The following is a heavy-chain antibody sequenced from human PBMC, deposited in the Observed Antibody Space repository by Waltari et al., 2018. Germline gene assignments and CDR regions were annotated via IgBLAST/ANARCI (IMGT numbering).Heavy chain of an antibody. J-gene: IGHJ4*02. D-gene: IGHD5-18*01. CDR3: ATMSSGGYDYGLDF. CDR2: VYSGRST. V-gene: IGHV4-4*07. CDR1: GGSIRSYF. Sequence: QVQLQESGPGVVKPSETLSLTCTVSGGSIRSYFWNWIRQPAGKGLEWIGRVYSGRSTNYNPSLKSRLTMSLDTSKNQFSLKLTSVTAADSAIYYCATMSSGGYDYGLDFWGQGTLVTVTS.